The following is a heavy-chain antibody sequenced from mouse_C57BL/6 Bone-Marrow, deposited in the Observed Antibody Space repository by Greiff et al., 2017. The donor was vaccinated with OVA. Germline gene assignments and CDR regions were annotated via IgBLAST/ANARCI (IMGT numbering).Heavy chain of an antibody. D-gene: IGHD4-1*01. CDR2: IHPNSGST. V-gene: IGHV1-64*01. J-gene: IGHJ4*01. Sequence: QVQLQQPGAELVKPGASVKLSCKASGYTFTSYWMHWVKQRPGQGLEWIGMIHPNSGSTNYNEKFKSKATLTVDKSSSTAYMQLSSLTSEDSAVDYCAREDNWSYAMDYWGQGTSVTVSS. CDR3: AREDNWSYAMDY. CDR1: GYTFTSYW.